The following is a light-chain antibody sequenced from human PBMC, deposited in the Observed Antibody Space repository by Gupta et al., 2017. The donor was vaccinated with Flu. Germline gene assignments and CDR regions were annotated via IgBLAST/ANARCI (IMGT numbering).Light chain of an antibody. J-gene: IGKJ3*01. CDR3: QQRSNGPAFT. Sequence: ATLSLSPGERATLSCRASQSGSSYAAGYQQTPGQARRLINDEASNSATGIPARCRSSGSGTDFTLTISRLEPEDCAVYYRQQRSNGPAFTFGPGTKVEIK. CDR2: EAS. V-gene: IGKV3-11*01. CDR1: QSGSSY.